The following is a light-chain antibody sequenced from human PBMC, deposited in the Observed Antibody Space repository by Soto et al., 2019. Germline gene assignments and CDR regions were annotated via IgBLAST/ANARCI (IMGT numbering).Light chain of an antibody. CDR2: GAS. CDR1: QSVSSSF. J-gene: IGKJ1*01. Sequence: EIVLTQSPGTLSLTQGERATLSCRASQSVSSSFLAWYQLKAGQAPRLLIYGASSRATGIPDWFSGSGSGAYFTLTTSTLEPEDFAVYYGEQYDRSSWTFGQGTKVEIK. V-gene: IGKV3-20*01. CDR3: EQYDRSSWT.